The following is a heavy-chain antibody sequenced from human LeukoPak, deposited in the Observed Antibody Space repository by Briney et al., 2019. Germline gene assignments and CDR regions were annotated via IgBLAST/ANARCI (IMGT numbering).Heavy chain of an antibody. CDR3: AKVRGLIAVAGWIDY. CDR2: ISGDGGST. D-gene: IGHD6-19*01. V-gene: IGHV3-43*02. CDR1: GFTFSSYA. Sequence: GGSLRLSCAASGFTFSSYAMSWVRQAPGKGLEWVSLISGDGGSTYYADSVKGRFTISRDNSKNSLYLQMNSLRTEDTALYYCAKVRGLIAVAGWIDYWGQGTLVTVSS. J-gene: IGHJ4*02.